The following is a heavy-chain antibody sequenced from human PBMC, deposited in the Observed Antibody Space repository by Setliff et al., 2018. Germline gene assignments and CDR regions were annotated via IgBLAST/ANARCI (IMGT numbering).Heavy chain of an antibody. V-gene: IGHV1-69*08. CDR2: IIPIFGTA. J-gene: IGHJ6*03. CDR1: GGTFSIYT. Sequence: SAKVSCKASGGTFSIYTISWVRQAPGQGLEWMGRIIPIFGTANYAQKFQGRVTITADKSTSTAYMELSSLRSEDTAVYYCARGRHPPWSGYPYYYMDVWGKGTTVTVSS. D-gene: IGHD3-3*01. CDR3: ARGRHPPWSGYPYYYMDV.